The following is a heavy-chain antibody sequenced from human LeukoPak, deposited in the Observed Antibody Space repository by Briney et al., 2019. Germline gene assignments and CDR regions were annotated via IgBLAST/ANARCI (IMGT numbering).Heavy chain of an antibody. CDR1: GGSINGYY. Sequence: PSETLSLTCTVSGGSINGYYWSWIRQPPGKGLEWVGYVYYSASTNHSPSLKSRVTISVDTSRKQFSLRLSSVTAAETAVYYCARGIMTTVSTFDYWGQGTLVTVSS. D-gene: IGHD4-17*01. CDR2: VYYSAST. J-gene: IGHJ4*02. V-gene: IGHV4-59*01. CDR3: ARGIMTTVSTFDY.